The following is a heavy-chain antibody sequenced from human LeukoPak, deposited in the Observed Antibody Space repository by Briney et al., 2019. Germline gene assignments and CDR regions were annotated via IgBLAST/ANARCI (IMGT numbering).Heavy chain of an antibody. CDR3: ARSVGDLPLDAFDI. D-gene: IGHD1-26*01. J-gene: IGHJ3*02. V-gene: IGHV5-51*01. Sequence: GESLKISCKGSGYNFANYWICWVRQMPGKSLEWMGIIYPGDSDTRYSPSFQGQVTISADKSISTAYLQWSSLKASDTAMYYCARSVGDLPLDAFDIWGQGTMVTVSS. CDR1: GYNFANYW. CDR2: IYPGDSDT.